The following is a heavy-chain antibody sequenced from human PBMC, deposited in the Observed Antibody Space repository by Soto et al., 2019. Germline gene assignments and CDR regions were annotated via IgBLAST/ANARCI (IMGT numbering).Heavy chain of an antibody. Sequence: EVQLVESGGGLVQPGEALRLSCAASGLTFRSYWMHWVRQAPGKGLVWVSRINTDGSVAMYVDSVKGRFTISRDNEKKNLYIHMNSMRAEDKDVYYCVRDMPLSRPGSWGQGTLVTVSS. CDR3: VRDMPLSRPGS. V-gene: IGHV3-74*03. J-gene: IGHJ5*02. CDR2: INTDGSVA. CDR1: GLTFRSYW. D-gene: IGHD2-2*01.